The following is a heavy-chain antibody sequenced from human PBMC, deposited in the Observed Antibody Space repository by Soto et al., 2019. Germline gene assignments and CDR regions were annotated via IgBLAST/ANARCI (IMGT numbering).Heavy chain of an antibody. Sequence: SETLSLTCAVYGGSFSGYYWSWIRQPPGKGLEWIGEINHSGSTNYNPSLKSRVTISVDTSKNQFSLKLSSVTAADTAVYYCARGSFGIVGAARARNAEYFQHSGQGTLVTVSS. D-gene: IGHD1-26*01. V-gene: IGHV4-34*01. J-gene: IGHJ1*01. CDR2: INHSGST. CDR1: GGSFSGYY. CDR3: ARGSFGIVGAARARNAEYFQH.